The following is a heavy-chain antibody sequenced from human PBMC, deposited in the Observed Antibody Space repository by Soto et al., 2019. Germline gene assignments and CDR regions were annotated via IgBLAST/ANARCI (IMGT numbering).Heavy chain of an antibody. CDR3: ARCYCSVRSCCTCWHFDL. CDR2: IGPYIGMT. CDR1: GYIFNNYG. V-gene: IGHV1-18*01. J-gene: IGHJ2*01. D-gene: IGHD6-19*01. Sequence: QGPLVQSGAEVRKPGASVKVSCQASGYIFNNYGLSWVRQVPGQGLEWVGWIGPYIGMTDYAQKLRDRCSMTADPSPETAWMELRSLTLAVSSFHYCARCYCSVRSCCTCWHFDLWGRGTRVIGSA.